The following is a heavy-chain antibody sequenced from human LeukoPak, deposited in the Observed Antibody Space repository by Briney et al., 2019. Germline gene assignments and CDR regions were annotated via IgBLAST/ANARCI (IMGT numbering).Heavy chain of an antibody. Sequence: GESLKISCKGSGXSFTSYWIGWVRQMPGKGLEWMGIISPGDSDTRYSPSFQGQVTISADKSINTAYLQWSSLKASDTAKYYCANSFLEGFDPWGQGTLVTVSS. J-gene: IGHJ5*02. CDR1: GXSFTSYW. CDR2: ISPGDSDT. D-gene: IGHD2-15*01. V-gene: IGHV5-51*01. CDR3: ANSFLEGFDP.